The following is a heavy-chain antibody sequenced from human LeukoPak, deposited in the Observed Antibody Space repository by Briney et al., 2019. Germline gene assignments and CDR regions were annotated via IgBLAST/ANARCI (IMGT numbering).Heavy chain of an antibody. V-gene: IGHV4-59*01. CDR2: IYYSGST. D-gene: IGHD3-10*01. J-gene: IGHJ6*04. CDR3: ARDKWDGSGSSWYYGMDV. Sequence: SESLSLTCTVSGGSISSYYLSWVRQPPGKGLEWMGYIYYSGSTNYNPSLKSRVTTSVDTSKNQFSLKLSSVNAADTAVDYCARDKWDGSGSSWYYGMDVWGKGTTVTVSS. CDR1: GGSISSYY.